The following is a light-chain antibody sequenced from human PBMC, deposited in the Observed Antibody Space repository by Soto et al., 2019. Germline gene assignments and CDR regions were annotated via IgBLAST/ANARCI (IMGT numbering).Light chain of an antibody. Sequence: QSALTQPPSASGSPGQLVTISCTGTSSDVGGYNYVSWYQQYPGKVPKLMVYEVNNRPSGVPDRFSGSKSGNTASLTVSGLQAEDEADYYCTSYAGGNNVFGTGTKVTVL. CDR3: TSYAGGNNV. V-gene: IGLV2-8*01. J-gene: IGLJ1*01. CDR2: EVN. CDR1: SSDVGGYNY.